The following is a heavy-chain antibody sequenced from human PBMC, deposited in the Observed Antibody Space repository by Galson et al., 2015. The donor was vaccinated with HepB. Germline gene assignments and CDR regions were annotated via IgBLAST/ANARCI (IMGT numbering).Heavy chain of an antibody. J-gene: IGHJ4*02. CDR3: AMGRPLGGGY. D-gene: IGHD3-16*01. Sequence: SLRLSCAASGFTFRNYAMSWVRQAPGKGLEWVSTISGRGDDTHYADSVQGRFTISRDNSKNTLYLQIGSLRADDTAVYYCAMGRPLGGGYWGQGTLVTVSS. CDR1: GFTFRNYA. CDR2: ISGRGDDT. V-gene: IGHV3-23*01.